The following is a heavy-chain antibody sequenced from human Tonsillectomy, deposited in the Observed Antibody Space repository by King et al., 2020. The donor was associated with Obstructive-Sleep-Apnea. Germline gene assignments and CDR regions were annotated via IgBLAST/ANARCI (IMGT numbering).Heavy chain of an antibody. CDR3: ARGPEFYYDTSGYYYFDY. V-gene: IGHV1-69*10. J-gene: IGHJ4*02. Sequence: QLVQSGAEVRKPGSSVKVSCKASGGTFSSYGISWVRQAPGQGLEWMGGIIPILDIVDYAQKFQGRVTITADKFTSTAYMELSSLRSEDTAMYFCARGPEFYYDTSGYYYFDYWGQGTLVTVSS. CDR1: GGTFSSYG. CDR2: IIPILDIV. D-gene: IGHD3-22*01.